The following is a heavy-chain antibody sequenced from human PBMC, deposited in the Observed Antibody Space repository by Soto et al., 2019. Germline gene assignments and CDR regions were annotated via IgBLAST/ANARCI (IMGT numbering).Heavy chain of an antibody. J-gene: IGHJ1*01. CDR2: ISYDETTT. Sequence: PGGSLRLSCAASGFSFSAYAIHWVRQAPGKGLEWVALISYDETTTYYADSVKGRFTISRDNSKNTWYLQMNSLRSEDTAVYYCVRARQNLVVNEYFQYWGQGTLVTVSS. V-gene: IGHV3-30-3*01. CDR1: GFSFSAYA. D-gene: IGHD2-8*02. CDR3: VRARQNLVVNEYFQY.